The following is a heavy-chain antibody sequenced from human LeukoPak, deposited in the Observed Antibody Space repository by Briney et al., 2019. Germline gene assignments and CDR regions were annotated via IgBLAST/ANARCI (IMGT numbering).Heavy chain of an antibody. V-gene: IGHV1-18*01. Sequence: GASVKVSCKASGYTFTSYGISWVRQAPGQGLEWMGWISAYNGNTNYAQKLQGRVTMTEDTSTDTAYMELSSLRSEDTAVYYCATGRYDGSGSYYSGQWDYWGQGTLVTVSS. J-gene: IGHJ4*02. D-gene: IGHD3-10*01. CDR2: ISAYNGNT. CDR1: GYTFTSYG. CDR3: ATGRYDGSGSYYSGQWDY.